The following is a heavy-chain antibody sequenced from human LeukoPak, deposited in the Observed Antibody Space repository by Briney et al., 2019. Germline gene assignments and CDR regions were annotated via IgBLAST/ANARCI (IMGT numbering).Heavy chain of an antibody. CDR2: ISYDGSNK. D-gene: IGHD2-2*02. Sequence: GGSLRLSCAASGFTFSSYAMHWVRQAPGKGLEWVAVISYDGSNKYYADSVKGRFTISRDNSKNTLYLQMNSLRAEDTALYYCAKDYTGGFDYWGQGTLVTVSS. V-gene: IGHV3-30*04. CDR3: AKDYTGGFDY. J-gene: IGHJ4*02. CDR1: GFTFSSYA.